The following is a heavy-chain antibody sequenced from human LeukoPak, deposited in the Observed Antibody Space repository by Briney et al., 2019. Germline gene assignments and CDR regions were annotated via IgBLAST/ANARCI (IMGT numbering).Heavy chain of an antibody. D-gene: IGHD6-13*01. CDR2: ISGSGGST. V-gene: IGHV3-23*01. CDR1: GFTFSSYA. Sequence: GSLRLSCAASGFTFSSYAMHWVRQAPGKGLEWVSAISGSGGSTYYAGSVKGRFTISRDNSKNTLYLQMNSLRAEDTAVYYCAKSSYSSTPYFDYWGQGTLVTVSS. J-gene: IGHJ4*02. CDR3: AKSSYSSTPYFDY.